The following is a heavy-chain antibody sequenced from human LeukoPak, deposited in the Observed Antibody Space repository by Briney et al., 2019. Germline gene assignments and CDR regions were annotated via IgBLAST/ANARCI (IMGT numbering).Heavy chain of an antibody. Sequence: GRSLRLSWAAAALTFSSYGTDCVSQAPGNWMGWVAFIRYDGSNKYYADSVKGRFTTSRDNSKNTLYLQMNSLRAGDTAVYYCAKDRGLLKYYGDYTYYFDYWGQGTLVTVSS. V-gene: IGHV3-30*02. CDR3: AKDRGLLKYYGDYTYYFDY. D-gene: IGHD4-17*01. CDR1: ALTFSSYG. CDR2: IRYDGSNK. J-gene: IGHJ4*02.